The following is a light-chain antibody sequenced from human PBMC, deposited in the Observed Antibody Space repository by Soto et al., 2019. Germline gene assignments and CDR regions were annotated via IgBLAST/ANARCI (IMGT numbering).Light chain of an antibody. Sequence: EIVLTQSPATLSLSPGERATLSCRASQSVSTYLAWYQQKPGQAPRLLIYDASNRATGIPARFSGSGSGTDFALTISSLEPEDLAVYYCQQRTNWPPLTFGGGTKVEI. CDR3: QQRTNWPPLT. V-gene: IGKV3-11*01. CDR1: QSVSTY. CDR2: DAS. J-gene: IGKJ4*01.